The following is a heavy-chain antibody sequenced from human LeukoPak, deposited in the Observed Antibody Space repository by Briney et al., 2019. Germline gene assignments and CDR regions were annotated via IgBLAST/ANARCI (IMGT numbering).Heavy chain of an antibody. V-gene: IGHV3-23*01. CDR3: ARDRGDGSLDY. D-gene: IGHD5-24*01. J-gene: IGHJ4*02. CDR2: ISGSGGST. Sequence: GGSLRLSCAASGFTFSSYAMSWVRQAPGKGLEWVSTISGSGGSTYYADSVKGRFTISRDNAKNSLYLQMNSLRAEDTAVYYCARDRGDGSLDYWGQGTLVTVSS. CDR1: GFTFSSYA.